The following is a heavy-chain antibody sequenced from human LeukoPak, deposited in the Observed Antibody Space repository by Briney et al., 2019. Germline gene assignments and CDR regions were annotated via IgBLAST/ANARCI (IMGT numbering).Heavy chain of an antibody. CDR1: GFTFSSYG. Sequence: GGSLRLSCAASGFTFSSYGMHWVRQAPGKGLEWVAVISYDGSNKYYADSAKGRFTISRDNSKNTLYLQMNSLRAEDTAVYYCAKNFDSSGYYGAYNWFDPWGQGTLVTVSS. CDR3: AKNFDSSGYYGAYNWFDP. D-gene: IGHD3-22*01. V-gene: IGHV3-30*18. CDR2: ISYDGSNK. J-gene: IGHJ5*02.